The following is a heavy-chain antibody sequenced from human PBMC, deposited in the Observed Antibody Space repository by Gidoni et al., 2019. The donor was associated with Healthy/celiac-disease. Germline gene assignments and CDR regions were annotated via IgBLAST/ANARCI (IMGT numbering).Heavy chain of an antibody. CDR3: ARVKADSSGWSRWFDP. CDR1: GGSISSGSYY. CDR2: IYTSGST. V-gene: IGHV4-61*02. D-gene: IGHD6-19*01. J-gene: IGHJ5*02. Sequence: QVQLQESGPGLVKPSQTLSLTCTVSGGSISSGSYYWSWIRQPAGKGLEWIGRIYTSGSTNYNPSLKSRVTISVDTSKNQFSLKLSSVTAADTAVYYCARVKADSSGWSRWFDPWGQGTLVTVSS.